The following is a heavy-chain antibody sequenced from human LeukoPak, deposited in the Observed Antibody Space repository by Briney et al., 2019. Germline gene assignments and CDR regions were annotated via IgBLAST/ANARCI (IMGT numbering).Heavy chain of an antibody. CDR3: ATEYYYDSSVVGRGAFDI. Sequence: SETLSLTCTVSGSSIGTYSWSWIRQPPGKGLEWVGYIYTTGSTHYNPSLKSRVTMSVDTSKNQFSLKLSSVTAADTAVSYCATEYYYDSSVVGRGAFDIWGQGTMVTVSS. D-gene: IGHD3-22*01. CDR1: GSSIGTYS. V-gene: IGHV4-4*09. CDR2: IYTTGST. J-gene: IGHJ3*02.